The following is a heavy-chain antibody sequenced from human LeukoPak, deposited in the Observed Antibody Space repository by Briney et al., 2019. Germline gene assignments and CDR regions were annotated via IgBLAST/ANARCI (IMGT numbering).Heavy chain of an antibody. CDR1: GFTFSSYG. D-gene: IGHD6-19*01. V-gene: IGHV3-30*18. J-gene: IGHJ3*02. CDR3: AKDRGLSSVAGPLGAFDI. CDR2: ISYDGSNK. Sequence: GGSLRLSCAASGFTFSSYGMHWVRQAPGKGLEWVAVISYDGSNKYYADSVKGRFTISRDNSKNTLYLQMNSLRAEDTAVYYCAKDRGLSSVAGPLGAFDIWGQGTMVTVSS.